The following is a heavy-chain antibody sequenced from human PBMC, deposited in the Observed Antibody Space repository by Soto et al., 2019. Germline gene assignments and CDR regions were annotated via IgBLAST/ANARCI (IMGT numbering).Heavy chain of an antibody. CDR1: GFTFNSYA. CDR2: ISYDGSNK. V-gene: IGHV3-30-3*01. Sequence: QVQLVESGGGVVQPGRSLRLSCAASGFTFNSYAMHWVRQAPGKGLEWVAVISYDGSNKYYADSVKGRFTISRDNSKNTLYLQMNSLRAEDTAVYYCARFKGCSGGSCYPYFDYWGQGTRVTVSS. J-gene: IGHJ4*02. CDR3: ARFKGCSGGSCYPYFDY. D-gene: IGHD2-15*01.